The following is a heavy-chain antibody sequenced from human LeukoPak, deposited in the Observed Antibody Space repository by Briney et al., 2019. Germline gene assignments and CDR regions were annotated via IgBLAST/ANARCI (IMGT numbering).Heavy chain of an antibody. J-gene: IGHJ4*02. D-gene: IGHD1-1*01. Sequence: GGSLRLSCAASGFTLSSYNMNWVRQAPGKGLEWISYISGSSSTIYYAGSVKGRFTISRDNAKNSLYLQMNSLRAEDTAVYFCAKSRSGSANWALQIFDNWGQGTLVTVSS. V-gene: IGHV3-48*04. CDR1: GFTLSSYN. CDR3: AKSRSGSANWALQIFDN. CDR2: ISGSSSTI.